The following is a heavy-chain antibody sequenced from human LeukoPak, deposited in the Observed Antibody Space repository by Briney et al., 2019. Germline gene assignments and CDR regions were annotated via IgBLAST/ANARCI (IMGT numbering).Heavy chain of an antibody. CDR3: AREDGYCSGGNRYSYFDS. V-gene: IGHV3-7*01. J-gene: IGHJ4*02. CDR2: IKKTGSET. CDR1: GFTFNHFW. Sequence: GGSLRLSCAASGFTFNHFWMSWIRQAPGKGLEWVAYIKKTGSETYYVDSVKGRFTITRDNTRNSLFLQMYSLRAEDTAVYFCAREDGYCSGGNRYSYFDSWGQGTLVTVSA. D-gene: IGHD2-15*01.